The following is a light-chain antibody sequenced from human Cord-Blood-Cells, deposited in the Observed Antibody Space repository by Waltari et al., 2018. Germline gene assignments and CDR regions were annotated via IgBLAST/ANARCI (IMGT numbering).Light chain of an antibody. J-gene: IGKJ2*01. CDR1: QSVLYSSNNKNY. CDR2: WAS. Sequence: DIVMTQSPDSLAVSLGERATIHCKSSQSVLYSSNNKNYLAWYQQKPGQPPKLLIYWASTRESGVPDRFRGSGSGTDFTLTISSLQAEDVAVYYCQQYYSTPRTFGQGTKLEIK. CDR3: QQYYSTPRT. V-gene: IGKV4-1*01.